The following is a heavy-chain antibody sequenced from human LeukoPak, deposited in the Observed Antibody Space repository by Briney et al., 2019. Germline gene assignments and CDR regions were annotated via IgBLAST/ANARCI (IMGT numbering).Heavy chain of an antibody. D-gene: IGHD6-19*01. CDR3: AKEAVEAPHNFDY. CDR2: ISWNSGSI. CDR1: GFTFDDYA. J-gene: IGHJ4*02. Sequence: GGSLRLSCAASGFTFDDYAMHWVRHAPGKGLEWVSGISWNSGSIGYADSVKGRFTISRDNAKNSLYLQMNSLRAEDTALYYCAKEAVEAPHNFDYWGQGTLVTVSS. V-gene: IGHV3-9*01.